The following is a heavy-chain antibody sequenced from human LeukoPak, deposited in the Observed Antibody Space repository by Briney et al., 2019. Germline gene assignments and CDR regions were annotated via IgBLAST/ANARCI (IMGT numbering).Heavy chain of an antibody. Sequence: PGGSLRLSCAASGFTFSSYEMNWVRQAPGKGLEWISYISGAGGTVYYADSVKGRFTISRDNARNSLYLQLNSLRAEDTAVYFCARVTVGATADYFDSWGQGTLVTVSS. J-gene: IGHJ4*02. D-gene: IGHD1-26*01. CDR1: GFTFSSYE. V-gene: IGHV3-48*03. CDR3: ARVTVGATADYFDS. CDR2: ISGAGGTV.